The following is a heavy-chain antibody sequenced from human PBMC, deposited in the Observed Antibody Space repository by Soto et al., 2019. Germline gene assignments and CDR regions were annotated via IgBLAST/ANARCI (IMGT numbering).Heavy chain of an antibody. Sequence: PGWSLRLSCASSVFTFISYAMTWVRQAPGTGLEWVSGMSGSGGSTYYADSVKGRFTISRDNSKNTLYVQMNSLRAEDTAVYYCAKDSYSNPQFFYGLDVWGQGTTVTVSS. CDR2: MSGSGGST. CDR1: VFTFISYA. V-gene: IGHV3-23*01. J-gene: IGHJ6*02. CDR3: AKDSYSNPQFFYGLDV. D-gene: IGHD6-13*01.